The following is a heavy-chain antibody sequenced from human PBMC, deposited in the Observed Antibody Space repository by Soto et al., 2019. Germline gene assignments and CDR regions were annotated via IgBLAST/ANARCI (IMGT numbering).Heavy chain of an antibody. J-gene: IGHJ6*02. CDR1: GFTFSSYA. D-gene: IGHD1-1*01. CDR2: ISGSGGST. V-gene: IGHV3-23*01. CDR3: AKDMRRRTWAYYYYGMDV. Sequence: GGSLRLSCAASGFTFSSYAMSWVRQAPGKGLEWVSAISGSGGSTYYADSVKGRFTISRDNSKNTLYLQMNSLRADDTAVYYCAKDMRRRTWAYYYYGMDVWGQGTTVTVSS.